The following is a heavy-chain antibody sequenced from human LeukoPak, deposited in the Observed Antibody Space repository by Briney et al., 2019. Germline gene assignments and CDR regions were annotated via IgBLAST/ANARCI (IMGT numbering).Heavy chain of an antibody. Sequence: SETLSLTCTVSGGSISSHYWSWIRQPPGKGLKWIGYIYYSGSTNYNPSLKSRVTISVDTSKNQFSLKLSSVTAADTAVYYCARGGDSSSWYFSVWFDPWGQGTLVTVSS. CDR2: IYYSGST. J-gene: IGHJ5*02. D-gene: IGHD6-13*01. V-gene: IGHV4-59*11. CDR3: ARGGDSSSWYFSVWFDP. CDR1: GGSISSHY.